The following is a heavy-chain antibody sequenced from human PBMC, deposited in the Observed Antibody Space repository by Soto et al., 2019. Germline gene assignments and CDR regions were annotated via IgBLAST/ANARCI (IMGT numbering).Heavy chain of an antibody. D-gene: IGHD3-3*01. CDR1: GGSISSSSYY. J-gene: IGHJ4*02. CDR3: ARDKRDLRFLEWSYYFDY. Sequence: NPSETLSLTCTVSGGSISSSSYYWGWIRQPPGKGLEWIGSIYYSGSTYYNPSLKSRVTISVDTSKNQFSLKLSSVTAADTAVYYCARDKRDLRFLEWSYYFDYWGQGTLVTVSS. CDR2: IYYSGST. V-gene: IGHV4-39*02.